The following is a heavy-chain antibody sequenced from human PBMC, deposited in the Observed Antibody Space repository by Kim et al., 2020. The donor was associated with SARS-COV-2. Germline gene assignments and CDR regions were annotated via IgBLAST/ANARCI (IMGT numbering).Heavy chain of an antibody. D-gene: IGHD3-3*01. V-gene: IGHV3-23*03. CDR1: GFTFSSFG. CDR3: ARALSFSFDY. Sequence: GGSLRLSCVASGFTFSSFGMSWVRQAPGKGLEWVSGINAGSGVTFYSDSVKGRFTISREDSRDTLYLHMNSLRAEDTAVYYCARALSFSFDYWGRGALVTVSS. CDR2: INAGSGVT. J-gene: IGHJ4*02.